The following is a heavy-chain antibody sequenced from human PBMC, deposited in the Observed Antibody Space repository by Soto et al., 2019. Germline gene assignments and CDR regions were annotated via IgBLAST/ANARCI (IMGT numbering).Heavy chain of an antibody. CDR2: IIPIFGTA. CDR3: PRAERELPAYYDDYGRGV. J-gene: IGHJ6*02. D-gene: IGHD1-7*01. Sequence: QVQLVQSGAEVKKPGSSVKVSCKASGGTFSSYAISWVRQAPGQGLEWMGGIIPIFGTANYAQKFQGRVKITADKATSTAYMELSSLRCEDTAVYYCPRAERELPAYYDDYGRGVWPRGPTVIVSS. CDR1: GGTFSSYA. V-gene: IGHV1-69*06.